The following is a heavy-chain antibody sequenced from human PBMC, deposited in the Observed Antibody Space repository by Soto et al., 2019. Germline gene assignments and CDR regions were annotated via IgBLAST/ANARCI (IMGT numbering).Heavy chain of an antibody. V-gene: IGHV5-51*01. CDR1: GYNFTGYW. CDR2: IYPHDSHT. Sequence: VESLKISCKGSGYNFTGYWICCSLQLPGKGLEWMGIIYPHDSHTKYSPSFQGQVTISADKSSSTAYLQWSSLKASDTAMYYCARRGGYYFYYGMDVWGQGTTVTVSS. J-gene: IGHJ6*02. CDR3: ARRGGYYFYYGMDV.